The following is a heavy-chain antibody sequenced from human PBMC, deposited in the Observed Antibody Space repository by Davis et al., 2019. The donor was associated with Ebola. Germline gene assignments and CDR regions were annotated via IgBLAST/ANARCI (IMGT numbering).Heavy chain of an antibody. CDR3: VREGRQWLVSL. CDR1: GFTFSSYW. CDR2: IKQDASEK. D-gene: IGHD6-19*01. Sequence: GESLKISCAASGFTFSSYWMSWVRQAPGKGLEWVANIKQDASEKYYVDSVKGRYIISRDNAKTSVYLQMNSLRVEDTGIYYCVREGRQWLVSLWGQGTLVTVSS. V-gene: IGHV3-7*01. J-gene: IGHJ4*02.